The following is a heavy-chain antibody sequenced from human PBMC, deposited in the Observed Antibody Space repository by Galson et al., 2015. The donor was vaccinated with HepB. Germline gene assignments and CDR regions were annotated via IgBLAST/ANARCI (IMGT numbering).Heavy chain of an antibody. CDR2: TYYRSKWYN. CDR1: GDSVSTNIVA. Sequence: CAISGDSVSTNIVAWNRIRQSPSRGLEWLGRTYYRSKWYNDYAVSVQSRITINPDTSKNQISLQLNSVTPEDTAVYYCARSIHLGRGFDSWGQGTLVTVSS. D-gene: IGHD7-27*01. CDR3: ARSIHLGRGFDS. V-gene: IGHV6-1*01. J-gene: IGHJ5*01.